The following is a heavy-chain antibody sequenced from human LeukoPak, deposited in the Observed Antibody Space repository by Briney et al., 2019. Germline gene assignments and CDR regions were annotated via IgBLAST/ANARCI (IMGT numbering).Heavy chain of an antibody. CDR1: GFTFSSFG. D-gene: IGHD3-9*01. Sequence: GGSLRLSCVASGFTFSSFGMHWVRQAPGKGLEWVAFIRYGGTNEYYAGSVKGRFTISRDNSKNTLSLLMNGLRVEDTAVYYCARDQHYDVLTAFGLDVWGQGTTVTVSS. CDR2: IRYGGTNE. J-gene: IGHJ6*02. CDR3: ARDQHYDVLTAFGLDV. V-gene: IGHV3-30*02.